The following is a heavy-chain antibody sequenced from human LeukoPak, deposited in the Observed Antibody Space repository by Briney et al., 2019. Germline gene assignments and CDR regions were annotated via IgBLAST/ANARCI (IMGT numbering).Heavy chain of an antibody. CDR3: ARGSSITMVRGVISAGYMDV. V-gene: IGHV3-23*01. J-gene: IGHJ6*03. D-gene: IGHD3-10*01. CDR1: GFTFSSYG. Sequence: GGTLRLSCAASGFTFSSYGMSWVRQAPGQGLEWVSAISGSAGSTYYADSVKGRFTISRDNSKNMLYLQMNSLRAEDTAVYYCARGSSITMVRGVISAGYMDVWGKGTTVTISS. CDR2: ISGSAGST.